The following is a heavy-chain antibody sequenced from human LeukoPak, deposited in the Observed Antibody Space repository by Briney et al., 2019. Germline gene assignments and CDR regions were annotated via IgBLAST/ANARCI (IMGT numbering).Heavy chain of an antibody. CDR2: IYYSGST. Sequence: SETLSLTCTVSGGSISSYYWSWIRQPPGKGLEWIGYIYYSGSTNYNPSLKSRVTISVDTSKNQFSLKLSSVTAADTAVYYCARVPRFSGDYVGAYYCYGMDVWGQGTTVTVSS. J-gene: IGHJ6*02. D-gene: IGHD4-17*01. V-gene: IGHV4-59*01. CDR3: ARVPRFSGDYVGAYYCYGMDV. CDR1: GGSISSYY.